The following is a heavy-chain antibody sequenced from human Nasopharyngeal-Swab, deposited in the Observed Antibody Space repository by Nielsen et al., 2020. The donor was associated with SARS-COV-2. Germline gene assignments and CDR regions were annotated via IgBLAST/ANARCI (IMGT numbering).Heavy chain of an antibody. J-gene: IGHJ4*02. CDR2: ISNDGMDT. D-gene: IGHD6-13*01. CDR3: ARASKMGAAAGLHPFGN. CDR1: GFTFSHYG. V-gene: IGHV3-30*03. Sequence: GGSLRLSCAASGFTFSHYGIHWVRQVPGKGLEWVAAISNDGMDTYYADSVKGRFTISRDDAQNSLYLQMNSLRDEDTAVYYCARASKMGAAAGLHPFGNWGQGALVTVSS.